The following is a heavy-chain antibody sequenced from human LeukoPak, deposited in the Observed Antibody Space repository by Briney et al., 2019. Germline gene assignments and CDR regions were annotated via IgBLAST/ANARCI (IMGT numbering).Heavy chain of an antibody. Sequence: ASVKVSCKASGYTFTGYYMHWVRQAPGQGLEWMGWINPNSGGTNYAQKFQGRVTMTRDTSISTAYMELSRLRSDDTAVYYCARDWPRGPWEPAPDRLDYRGQGTLVTVSS. J-gene: IGHJ4*02. CDR3: ARDWPRGPWEPAPDRLDY. CDR1: GYTFTGYY. V-gene: IGHV1-2*02. CDR2: INPNSGGT. D-gene: IGHD1-26*01.